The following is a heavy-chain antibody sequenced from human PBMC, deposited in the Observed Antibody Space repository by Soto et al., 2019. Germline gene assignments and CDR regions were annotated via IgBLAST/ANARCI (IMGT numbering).Heavy chain of an antibody. J-gene: IGHJ4*02. CDR1: GDSISSYY. D-gene: IGHD3-22*01. CDR2: LYYGRSA. CDR3: APRSMAVVPEY. Sequence: QVQLQESGPGLVKPSETLSLTCAVSGDSISSYYCMWIRQPPGKGLESIGYLYYGRSANYNPSLKRRVTLAVDTATNSCSLTLSSMTAADTAVYFCAPRSMAVVPEYWGQGTLVTVSS. V-gene: IGHV4-59*01.